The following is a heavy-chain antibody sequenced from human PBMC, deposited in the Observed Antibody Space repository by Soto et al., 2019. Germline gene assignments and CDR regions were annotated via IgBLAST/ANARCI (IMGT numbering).Heavy chain of an antibody. V-gene: IGHV1-18*01. Sequence: ASVKVSCKASGYTFTSYGISWVRQAPGQGLEWMAWISADNGNTKYAQKLQGRVTITTDTSATTAYMELRSLRSEDTAVYYCARTGIYCGGDCPNLDYWGQGTLVTVSS. CDR3: ARTGIYCGGDCPNLDY. D-gene: IGHD2-21*01. CDR1: GYTFTSYG. J-gene: IGHJ4*02. CDR2: ISADNGNT.